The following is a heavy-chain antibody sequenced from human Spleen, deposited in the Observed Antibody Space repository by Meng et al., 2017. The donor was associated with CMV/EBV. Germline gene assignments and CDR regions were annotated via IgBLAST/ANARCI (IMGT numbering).Heavy chain of an antibody. D-gene: IGHD1-20*01. CDR3: ARANWKSLDY. J-gene: IGHJ4*02. V-gene: IGHV3-23*01. CDR2: ISGSGGST. CDR1: GFTFSSYA. Sequence: GGSLRLSCAASGFTFSSYAMSWVRQAPGKGLEWVSAISGSGGSTYYADSVKGRFTISRDNSKNSLYLQMNSLRAEDTALYYCARANWKSLDYWGQGTLVTVSS.